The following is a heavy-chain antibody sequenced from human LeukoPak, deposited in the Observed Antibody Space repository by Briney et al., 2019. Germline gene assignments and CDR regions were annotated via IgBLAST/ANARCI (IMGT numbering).Heavy chain of an antibody. CDR2: ISPNSGGT. J-gene: IGHJ4*02. D-gene: IGHD3-10*01. CDR3: SVWFGELSH. V-gene: IGHV1-2*02. CDR1: GYTFTDYN. Sequence: PGASVKVSCRNSGYTFTDYNIHWVRQAPGQGLEWMGWISPNSGGTNYAQRFQGMVTMTRDTSISTAYMDLSSLKSDDTATYYCSVWFGELSHWGQGTLVTVSS.